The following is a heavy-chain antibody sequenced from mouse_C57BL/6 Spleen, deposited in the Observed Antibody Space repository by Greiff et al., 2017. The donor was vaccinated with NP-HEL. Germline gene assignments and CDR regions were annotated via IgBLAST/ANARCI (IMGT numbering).Heavy chain of an antibody. CDR1: GYTFTSYW. CDR2: INPSSGYT. CDR3: ARDDYDEESFDY. J-gene: IGHJ2*01. Sequence: VQLQQSGAELAKPGASVKLSCKASGYTFTSYWMHWVKQRPGQGLEWIGYINPSSGYTKYNQKFKDEATLTADKSSSTAYMQLSSLTYEDSAVYYCARDDYDEESFDYWGQGTTLTVSS. V-gene: IGHV1-7*01. D-gene: IGHD2-4*01.